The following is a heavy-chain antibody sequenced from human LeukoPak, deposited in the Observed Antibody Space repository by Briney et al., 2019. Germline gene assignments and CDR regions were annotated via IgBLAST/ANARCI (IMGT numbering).Heavy chain of an antibody. Sequence: PGGSLRLSCAASGFTFSSYSMNWVRQAPGKGLEWVSSISSSSSYIYYADSVKGRFTISRDNAKNSLYLQMNSLRDEDTAVYYCAKEQHQRVSANFDYWGQGTLVTVSS. J-gene: IGHJ4*02. V-gene: IGHV3-21*01. CDR3: AKEQHQRVSANFDY. CDR2: ISSSSSYI. CDR1: GFTFSSYS. D-gene: IGHD1/OR15-1a*01.